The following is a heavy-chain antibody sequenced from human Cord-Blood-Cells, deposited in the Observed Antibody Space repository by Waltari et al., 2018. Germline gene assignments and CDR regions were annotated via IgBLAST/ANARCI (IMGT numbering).Heavy chain of an antibody. CDR2: FDPEDGET. CDR3: ATGLRLGEHSFDY. Sequence: QVQLVQSGAEVKKPGASVKASCKVCGYILTELSMHLVRKAPGKGLEWMGGFDPEDGETIYEQKFQGRVTMTEDTSTDTAYMELSSLRSEDTAVYYCATGLRLGEHSFDYWDQGTLVTVSS. J-gene: IGHJ4*02. CDR1: GYILTELS. D-gene: IGHD3-16*01. V-gene: IGHV1-24*01.